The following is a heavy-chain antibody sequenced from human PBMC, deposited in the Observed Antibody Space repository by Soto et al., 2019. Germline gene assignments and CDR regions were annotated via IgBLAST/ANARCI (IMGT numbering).Heavy chain of an antibody. CDR3: ERWGGYDSPLDY. CDR2: ISYDGSNK. Sequence: PXGCLRLCCAASGFTFSSYTMHWVRQAPGKGLEWVAVISYDGSNKYYADSVKGRFTISRDNSKNTLYLQMNSLRAEDTAVYYCERWGGYDSPLDYWGQGTLVTVSS. CDR1: GFTFSSYT. D-gene: IGHD5-12*01. J-gene: IGHJ4*02. V-gene: IGHV3-30-3*01.